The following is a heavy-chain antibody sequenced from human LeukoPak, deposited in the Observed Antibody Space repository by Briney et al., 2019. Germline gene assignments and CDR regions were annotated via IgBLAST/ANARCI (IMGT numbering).Heavy chain of an antibody. CDR3: ARLGSSGWYYFDY. CDR1: GYTFTSYA. D-gene: IGHD6-19*01. V-gene: IGHV1-3*01. Sequence: ASVKVCCKASGYTFTSYAVHWVRQAPGQRLEWMGWINAGNGNTKYSQKFQGRVTITRDTSASTAYVELSSLRSEDTAVYYCARLGSSGWYYFDYWGQGTLVTVSS. J-gene: IGHJ4*02. CDR2: INAGNGNT.